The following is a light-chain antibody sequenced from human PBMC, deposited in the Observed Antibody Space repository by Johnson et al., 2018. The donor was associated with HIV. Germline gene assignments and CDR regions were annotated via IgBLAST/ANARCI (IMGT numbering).Light chain of an antibody. CDR1: SSNIGNNF. CDR3: GTWDSSLSTYV. V-gene: IGLV1-51*02. Sequence: QSVLTQPPSVSAAPGQKVTISCSGSSSNIGNNFVSWYQQLPRTAPKLLIYENNRRPSGIPDRFSGSRYGTSATLGITGLQTGDEADYYCGTWDSSLSTYVVGSGTKVTVL. J-gene: IGLJ1*01. CDR2: ENN.